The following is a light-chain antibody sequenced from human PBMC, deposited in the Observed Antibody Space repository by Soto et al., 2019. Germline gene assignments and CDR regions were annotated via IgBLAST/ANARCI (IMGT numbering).Light chain of an antibody. CDR1: SGHRSYI. CDR2: LEGSGAY. Sequence: QLVLTQSSSASASLGSSVKLTCTLSSGHRSYIIAWHQQQPGKAPRYLMRLEGSGAYYKGSGIPDRFSGSSSGTDRYLTISNLQFEDEADYYCETWDSNTRVFGGGTKLTVL. CDR3: ETWDSNTRV. V-gene: IGLV4-60*02. J-gene: IGLJ3*02.